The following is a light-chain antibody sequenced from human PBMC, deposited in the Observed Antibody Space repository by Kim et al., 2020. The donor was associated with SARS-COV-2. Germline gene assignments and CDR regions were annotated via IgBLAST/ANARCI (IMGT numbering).Light chain of an antibody. CDR1: ELGDKY. V-gene: IGLV3-1*01. CDR3: QAWDSGAVI. J-gene: IGLJ2*01. Sequence: SYELTQPPSVSVSPGQTASITCPGDELGDKYVCWYQQKPGQPPVLVIYHDTKRPSGIPERFSGSNSGNTDTLTVSGTQPMDEADYYCQAWDSGAVIFGGGTRLTVL. CDR2: HDT.